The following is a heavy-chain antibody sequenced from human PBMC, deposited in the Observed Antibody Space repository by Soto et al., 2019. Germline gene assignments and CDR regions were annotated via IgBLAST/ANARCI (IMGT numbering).Heavy chain of an antibody. Sequence: QVQLVESGGGVVQPGRSLRLSCAASGFTFSSFGMHWVRQAPGKGLEWVAVASYDGSYKYYADSVKGRFTISRDNSKKTLYLQMNSLRAEETAVYYCAKERSVVATTPDFDYWGQGTLVTVSS. J-gene: IGHJ4*02. V-gene: IGHV3-30*18. D-gene: IGHD5-12*01. CDR2: ASYDGSYK. CDR3: AKERSVVATTPDFDY. CDR1: GFTFSSFG.